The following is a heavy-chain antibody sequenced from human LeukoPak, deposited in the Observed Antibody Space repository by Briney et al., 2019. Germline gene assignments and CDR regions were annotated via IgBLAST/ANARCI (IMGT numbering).Heavy chain of an antibody. J-gene: IGHJ3*01. CDR1: GFTFRSYG. V-gene: IGHV3-30*02. CDR3: SKAAVDV. CDR2: IRYDGTNK. Sequence: GGSLRLSCAASGFTFRSYGMHWVRQAPGKGLEWVTYIRYDGTNKYYGDSVKGRFTISRDNSKNTLYLHMHSLRADDTAMYYCSKAAVDVWGQGTMVIVSS.